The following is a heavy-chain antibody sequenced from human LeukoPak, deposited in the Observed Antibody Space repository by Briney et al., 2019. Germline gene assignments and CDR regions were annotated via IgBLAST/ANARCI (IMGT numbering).Heavy chain of an antibody. CDR3: AKDRVGSCSTTSCPIDY. CDR1: GFTFSNFA. D-gene: IGHD2-2*01. V-gene: IGHV3-23*01. Sequence: GGSLRLSCAASGFTFSNFAMSWVRQAPGKGLEWVSATSASGGHTYYADSVKGRFTISRDSSKNTLYLQMNSLRADDTALYYCAKDRVGSCSTTSCPIDYWGQGTLVTVSS. J-gene: IGHJ4*02. CDR2: TSASGGHT.